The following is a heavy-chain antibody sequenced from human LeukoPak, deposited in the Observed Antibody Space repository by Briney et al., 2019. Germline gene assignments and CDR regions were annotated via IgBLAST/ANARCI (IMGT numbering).Heavy chain of an antibody. CDR2: IRSKANSNAT. J-gene: IGHJ6*03. V-gene: IGHV3-73*01. CDR1: EFTFSGSA. CDR3: TRQQLDQYYYFYYMDV. Sequence: GGSLRLSCAASEFTFSGSAMHWVRQASGKGLEWVGRIRSKANSNATAYAASVKGRFTISRDDSKNTAYLQMNSLKTEDTAVYCCTRQQLDQYYYFYYMDVWGKGTTVTVSS. D-gene: IGHD6-13*01.